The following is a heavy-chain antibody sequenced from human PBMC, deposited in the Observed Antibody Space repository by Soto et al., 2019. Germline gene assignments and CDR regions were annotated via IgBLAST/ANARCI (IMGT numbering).Heavy chain of an antibody. D-gene: IGHD6-19*01. CDR3: ARGLGNKAGWSHDAFDI. V-gene: IGHV4-4*07. CDR2: VYTSGST. J-gene: IGHJ3*02. CDR1: GGSISNYF. Sequence: QVQLQESGPGLVKPSETLSLTCTVSGGSISNYFWTWIRQPAGKGLEWIGRVYTSGSTIYNPSLKRRVTMSLDTSKNQFSLNLSSVTAADTAVYYCARGLGNKAGWSHDAFDIWGQGTLVTVSS.